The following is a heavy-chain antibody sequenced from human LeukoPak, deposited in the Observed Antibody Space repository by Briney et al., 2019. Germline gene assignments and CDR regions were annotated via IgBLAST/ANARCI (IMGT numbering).Heavy chain of an antibody. Sequence: QPGRSLRLSCAASGFTFDDYAMHWVRQAPGKGLEWVSGISWNSGSIGYADSVKGRFTISRDNAKNSLYLQMNSLGAEDTALYYCAKDLEVAPAAPGGFDYWGQGTLVTVSS. D-gene: IGHD2-2*01. V-gene: IGHV3-9*01. J-gene: IGHJ4*02. CDR2: ISWNSGSI. CDR1: GFTFDDYA. CDR3: AKDLEVAPAAPGGFDY.